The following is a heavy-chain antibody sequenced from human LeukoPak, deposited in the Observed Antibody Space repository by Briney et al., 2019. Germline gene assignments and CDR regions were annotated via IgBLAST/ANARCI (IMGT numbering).Heavy chain of an antibody. Sequence: GGSLRLSCAASGFTFSDYYMSWIRQAPGKGLEWVSYISSSGSTIYYADSVKGRFTISRDNAKNSLYLQMNSLRAEDRAVYYCAARRQEYCSSTSCSDVWGKGTTVTVSS. CDR1: GFTFSDYY. CDR3: AARRQEYCSSTSCSDV. D-gene: IGHD2-2*01. V-gene: IGHV3-11*01. CDR2: ISSSGSTI. J-gene: IGHJ6*04.